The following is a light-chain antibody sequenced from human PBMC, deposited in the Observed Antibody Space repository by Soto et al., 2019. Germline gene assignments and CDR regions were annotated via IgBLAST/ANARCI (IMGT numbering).Light chain of an antibody. J-gene: IGKJ1*01. V-gene: IGKV3-20*01. Sequence: EIVLTQSPGTLALCGRETATLNCRASQSISTRSLAWYRQKPGQAPRLLIYGAFNRATGIPDRFSGGGSGTDFTLTITRLEPEDFAVYYCQYYGNSPLTFGQGTKVDI. CDR2: GAF. CDR3: QYYGNSPLT. CDR1: QSISTRS.